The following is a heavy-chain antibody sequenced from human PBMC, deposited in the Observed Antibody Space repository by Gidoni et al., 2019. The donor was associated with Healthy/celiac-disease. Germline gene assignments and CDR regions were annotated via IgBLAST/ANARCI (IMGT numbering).Heavy chain of an antibody. CDR3: ARENVVVTAIFY. CDR2: LYYSGST. CDR1: GGSISSSSYY. J-gene: IGHJ4*02. Sequence: QLQLQESGPGRVKPSENLSLTCTVSGGSISSSSYYWGWIRQPPGKGLEWIGILYYSGSTYYTPSLKSRVTISVDTSKNQFSLKLRSVTAADTAVYYCARENVVVTAIFYWGQGTLVTVSS. V-gene: IGHV4-39*07. D-gene: IGHD2-21*02.